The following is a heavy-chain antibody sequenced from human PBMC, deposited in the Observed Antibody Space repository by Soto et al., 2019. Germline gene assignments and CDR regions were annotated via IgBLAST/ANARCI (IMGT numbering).Heavy chain of an antibody. CDR3: ARDGATAGMDV. CDR2: IYSGGST. J-gene: IGHJ6*02. CDR1: GFTVSSKY. V-gene: IGHV3-53*02. D-gene: IGHD3-16*01. Sequence: EVQLVETGGGLTQPGGSLRLSCAASGFTVSSKYMTWVRQAPGKGLEWVSVIYSGGSTFYADSVKGRFTISRDNSKNTLYRQMNSLRAEDTAVYFCARDGATAGMDVWGHGTTVTVSS.